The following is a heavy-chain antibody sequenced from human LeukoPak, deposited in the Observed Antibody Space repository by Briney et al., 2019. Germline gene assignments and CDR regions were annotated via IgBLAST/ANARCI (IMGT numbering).Heavy chain of an antibody. Sequence: PSETLSLTCSVSGGSISPYYWSWIRQSPGKGLESIGYIHYTGSTSYNPSLKSRVTISVDTSKNRFSLRLSSVTPADTAVYYCARRYYFGSGSYSLDYWGPGTLITVSS. CDR2: IHYTGST. D-gene: IGHD3-10*01. CDR1: GGSISPYY. V-gene: IGHV4-59*08. CDR3: ARRYYFGSGSYSLDY. J-gene: IGHJ4*02.